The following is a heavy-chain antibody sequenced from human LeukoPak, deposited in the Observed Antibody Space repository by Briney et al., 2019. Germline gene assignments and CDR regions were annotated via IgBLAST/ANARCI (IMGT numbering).Heavy chain of an antibody. CDR2: ISGSGNGGSI. V-gene: IGHV3-64D*06. Sequence: GGSLRLSCSASGFVFSIYTMYWVRQAPGKGPEYVSTISGSGNGGSIYYADSVKGRFTISRDDSKSIVYLQMNGLRSEDTAVYYCVKDFGRVRGAPDSWGQGTLVTVSS. CDR1: GFVFSIYT. D-gene: IGHD2/OR15-2a*01. CDR3: VKDFGRVRGAPDS. J-gene: IGHJ4*02.